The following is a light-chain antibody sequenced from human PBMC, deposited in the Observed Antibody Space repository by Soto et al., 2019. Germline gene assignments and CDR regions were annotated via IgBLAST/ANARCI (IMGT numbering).Light chain of an antibody. V-gene: IGKV3-20*01. J-gene: IGKJ4*01. CDR3: QRYGNSPPALT. CDR1: QGVSSSY. Sequence: EIVLTQSPGTLSLSPGERATLSCRASQGVSSSYLAWYQQKPGQAPRLLLYGASSSATGIPDRFSGSGSGTDIALTISRLEPEDVAVYYCQRYGNSPPALTFGGGTKVEIK. CDR2: GAS.